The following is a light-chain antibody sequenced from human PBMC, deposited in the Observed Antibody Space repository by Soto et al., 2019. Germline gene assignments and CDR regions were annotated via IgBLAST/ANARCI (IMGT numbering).Light chain of an antibody. CDR1: QSVTSSY. J-gene: IGKJ2*01. CDR2: SAS. CDR3: QQFHRLPYT. Sequence: EIVLTQSPGTLSLSPGERATLSCGASQSVTSSYLARYQQKPGQAPRLLIYSASSRATGIPDRFSGSGSGTDFTLTSNRLEPEDFAVYYCQQFHRLPYTFGLGTKLEIK. V-gene: IGKV3-20*01.